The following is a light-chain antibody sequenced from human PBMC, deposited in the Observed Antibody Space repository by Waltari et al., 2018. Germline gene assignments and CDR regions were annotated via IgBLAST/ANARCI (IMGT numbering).Light chain of an antibody. J-gene: IGKJ1*01. Sequence: EIVLTQSPGTLSLSPGDRATLSCRASQSVSRTLAWYQQKPGQAPRLLIYDASSRATGIPDRCSGSGSGTDFSLTSSRLEPEDFAVYYCQKYGTLPATFGQGTKVEIK. V-gene: IGKV3-20*01. CDR1: QSVSRT. CDR3: QKYGTLPAT. CDR2: DAS.